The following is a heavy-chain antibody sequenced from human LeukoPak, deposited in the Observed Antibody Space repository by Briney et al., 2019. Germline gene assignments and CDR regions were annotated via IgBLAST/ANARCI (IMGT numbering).Heavy chain of an antibody. CDR3: ARRKGDGYNSPFDY. Sequence: GESLKISCKGSGNSFTSNWISWVRQMPGRGLEWMGRIDLRDSYTNYSPSFQGHVTISADKSISTVYLQWSSLKASDAAMYYCARRKGDGYNSPFDYWGQGILVTVSS. CDR1: GNSFTSNW. D-gene: IGHD5-24*01. CDR2: IDLRDSYT. J-gene: IGHJ4*02. V-gene: IGHV5-10-1*01.